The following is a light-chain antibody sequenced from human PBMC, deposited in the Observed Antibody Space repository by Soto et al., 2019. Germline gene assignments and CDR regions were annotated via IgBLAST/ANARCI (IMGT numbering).Light chain of an antibody. CDR1: SSDVGSYNL. Sequence: QSVLTQPASVSGSPGQSITISCTGTSSDVGSYNLVSWYQHHPGKAPKLMIYEGTKRPSGVSNRFSASKSGNTASLTISGLQAEDEADYYCCSYAGSRASYVFGTGTKVTVL. CDR2: EGT. J-gene: IGLJ1*01. CDR3: CSYAGSRASYV. V-gene: IGLV2-23*01.